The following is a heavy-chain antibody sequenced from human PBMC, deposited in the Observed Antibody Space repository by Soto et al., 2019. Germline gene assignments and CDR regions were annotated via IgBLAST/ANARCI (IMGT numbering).Heavy chain of an antibody. CDR3: ARGGGLRNYDGTGFYTNWLDP. CDR2: IYPLGDT. J-gene: IGHJ5*02. CDR1: GGSLNTYY. D-gene: IGHD3-22*01. V-gene: IGHV4-59*01. Sequence: QVQLQESGPRLVKPSETLSLTCTVSGGSLNTYYWSWIRQLPGKELEWIGNIYPLGDTEFNPSLKSRATLSVDTSKNQFSLKLTSVTAADSAIYYCARGGGLRNYDGTGFYTNWLDPWGQGALVTVSA.